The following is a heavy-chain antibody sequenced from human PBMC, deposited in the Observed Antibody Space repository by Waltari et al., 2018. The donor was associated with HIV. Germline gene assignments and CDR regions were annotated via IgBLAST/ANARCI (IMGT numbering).Heavy chain of an antibody. D-gene: IGHD5-12*01. V-gene: IGHV3-15*01. CDR3: TMYSGHEYYYYYYMDV. CDR1: GLTFRNAW. Sequence: EVQLVESGGGLVKPGGSLRLSCVASGLTFRNAWMSWVRQAPGKGLEWVGRIKSKVDGGTTDYGAAVKGRFTISRDDSKNTLYLQMNSVKSEDTAVYYCTMYSGHEYYYYYYMDVWGKGTTVTVSS. CDR2: IKSKVDGGTT. J-gene: IGHJ6*03.